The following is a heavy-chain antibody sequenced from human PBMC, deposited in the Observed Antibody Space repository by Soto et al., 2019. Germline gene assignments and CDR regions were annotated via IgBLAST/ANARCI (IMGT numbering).Heavy chain of an antibody. CDR3: ARDLGHVAFGGVIGPSR. Sequence: GASVKVSCKASGYTFTGYYMHWVRQAPGQGLEWMGWINPNSGGTNYAQKFQGRVTMTRDTSISTAYMELSRLRSDVTAVYYCARDLGHVAFGGVIGPSRWGQGTLVTVSS. CDR1: GYTFTGYY. D-gene: IGHD3-16*02. CDR2: INPNSGGT. V-gene: IGHV1-2*02. J-gene: IGHJ4*02.